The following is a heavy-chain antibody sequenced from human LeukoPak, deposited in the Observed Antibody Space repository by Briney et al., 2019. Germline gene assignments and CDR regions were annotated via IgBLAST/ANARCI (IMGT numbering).Heavy chain of an antibody. D-gene: IGHD1-1*01. CDR2: ISGISAST. V-gene: IGHV3-23*01. CDR1: GFTFSSYA. CDR3: AYKWSCDY. J-gene: IGHJ4*02. Sequence: AGGSLRLSCTASGFTFSSYAMTWVRQAPGKGLEWVSGISGISASTYYADSVKGRFTISRDNSKKTLYLQMSSLRAEDSAIYYCAYKWSCDYWGQGTQVTVSS.